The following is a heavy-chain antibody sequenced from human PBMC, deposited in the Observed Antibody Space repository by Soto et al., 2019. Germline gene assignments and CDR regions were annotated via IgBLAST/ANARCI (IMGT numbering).Heavy chain of an antibody. CDR1: GFTFSSYA. CDR2: ISGSGGST. V-gene: IGHV3-23*01. CDR3: AKDPNSLYCSGGSCPETNWFDP. Sequence: GGSLRLSCAASGFTFSSYAMSWVRQAPGKGLEWVSAISGSGGSTYYADSVKGRFTISRDNSKNTLYLQMNSLRAEDTAVYYCAKDPNSLYCSGGSCPETNWFDPWGQGTLVTVSS. J-gene: IGHJ5*02. D-gene: IGHD2-15*01.